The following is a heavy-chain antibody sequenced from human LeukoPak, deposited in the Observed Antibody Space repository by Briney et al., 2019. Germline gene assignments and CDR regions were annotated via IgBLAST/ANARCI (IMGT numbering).Heavy chain of an antibody. Sequence: GGSLRLSCAASGFTFSSYSMNWVRQAPGKGLEWVSSISSSSSYIYYADSVKGRFTISRDNAKNSLYLQMNSLRAEDTAVYYCARDGSPDYGGNSGSFDYWGQGTLVTVSS. CDR3: ARDGSPDYGGNSGSFDY. D-gene: IGHD4-23*01. V-gene: IGHV3-21*01. CDR2: ISSSSSYI. CDR1: GFTFSSYS. J-gene: IGHJ4*02.